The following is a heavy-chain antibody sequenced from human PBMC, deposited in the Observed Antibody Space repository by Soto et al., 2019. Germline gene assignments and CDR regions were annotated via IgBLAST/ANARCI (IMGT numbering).Heavy chain of an antibody. D-gene: IGHD6-6*01. V-gene: IGHV3-53*01. CDR2: IYSDGTT. Sequence: GGSLRLSXAASGFTVSSNYMNWVRQAPGKGLEWVSIIYSDGTTSYADSVKGRFTISRDNFKNTLHLQMNSLRAEDTAVYYCAILSNWGQGTLVTVSS. CDR1: GFTVSSNY. CDR3: AILSN. J-gene: IGHJ4*02.